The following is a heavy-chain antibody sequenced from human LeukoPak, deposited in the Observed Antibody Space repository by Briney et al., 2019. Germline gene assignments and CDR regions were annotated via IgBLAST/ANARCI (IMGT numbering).Heavy chain of an antibody. CDR3: ARLYGDYA. Sequence: PSETLSLTCTVSGGSISSYYWSWLRQPPGKGLEWIGYIYYSGSTNYNPSLKSRVTISVDTSKNQFSLKLSSVTAADTAVYYCARLYGDYAWGQGTLVTVSS. V-gene: IGHV4-59*01. D-gene: IGHD4-17*01. CDR1: GGSISSYY. CDR2: IYYSGST. J-gene: IGHJ5*02.